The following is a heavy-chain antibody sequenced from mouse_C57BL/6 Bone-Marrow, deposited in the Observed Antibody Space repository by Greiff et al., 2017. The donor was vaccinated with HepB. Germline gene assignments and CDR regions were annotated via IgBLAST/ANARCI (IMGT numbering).Heavy chain of an antibody. CDR2: INYDGSST. Sequence: EVQLMESEGGLVQPGSSMKLSCTASGFTFSDYYMAWVRQVPEKGLEWVANINYDGSSTYYLDSLKSRFIISRDNAKNILYLQMSSLKSEDTATYYCARESTTVVARDWYFDVWGTGTTVTVSS. J-gene: IGHJ1*03. CDR3: ARESTTVVARDWYFDV. D-gene: IGHD1-1*01. CDR1: GFTFSDYY. V-gene: IGHV5-16*01.